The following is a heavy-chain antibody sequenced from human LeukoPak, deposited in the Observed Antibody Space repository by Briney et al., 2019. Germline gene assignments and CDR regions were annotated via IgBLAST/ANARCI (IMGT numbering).Heavy chain of an antibody. CDR1: GFTFSSYA. Sequence: GGSLRLSCAASGFTFSSYAMHWVRQAPGKGLEWVTLISYDGSNKYYADSVKGRFTISRDNSKNTLYLQMSSLRVEDTAVYYCANGEGGAVPRGWFDPWGQGTLVTVSS. CDR2: ISYDGSNK. D-gene: IGHD1-26*01. J-gene: IGHJ5*02. CDR3: ANGEGGAVPRGWFDP. V-gene: IGHV3-30-3*01.